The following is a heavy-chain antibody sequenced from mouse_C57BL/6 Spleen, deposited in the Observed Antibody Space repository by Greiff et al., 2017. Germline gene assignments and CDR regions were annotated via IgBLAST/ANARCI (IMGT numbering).Heavy chain of an antibody. D-gene: IGHD2-4*01. Sequence: QVQLQQPGAELVKPGASVKLSCKASGYTFTSYWMQWVKQRPGQGLEWIGEIDPSDSYTNYNQKFKGKATLTVDTSSSTAYMQLSSLTSEDSAVYYCARRGDYDVVYCYFDVWGTGTTVTVSS. CDR3: ARRGDYDVVYCYFDV. CDR1: GYTFTSYW. V-gene: IGHV1-50*01. CDR2: IDPSDSYT. J-gene: IGHJ1*03.